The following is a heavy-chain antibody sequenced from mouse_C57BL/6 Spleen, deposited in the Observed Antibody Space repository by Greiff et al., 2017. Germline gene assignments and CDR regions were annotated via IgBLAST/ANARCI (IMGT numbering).Heavy chain of an antibody. CDR3: ARLGDVAY. CDR2: IDPSDSYT. V-gene: IGHV1-59*01. CDR1: GYTFTSYW. J-gene: IGHJ3*01. Sequence: QVQLKQPGAELVRPGTSVKLSCKASGYTFTSYWMHWVKQRPGQGLEWIGVIDPSDSYTNYNQKFKGKATLTVDTSSSTAYMQLSSLTSEDSAVYYCARLGDVAYWGQGTLVTVSA.